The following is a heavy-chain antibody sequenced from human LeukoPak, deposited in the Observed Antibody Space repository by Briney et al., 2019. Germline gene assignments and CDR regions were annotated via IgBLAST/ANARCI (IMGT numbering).Heavy chain of an antibody. V-gene: IGHV3-33*01. CDR2: IWYDGSEK. J-gene: IGHJ4*02. D-gene: IGHD6-6*01. CDR1: GFTFSRHG. CDR3: TRDRTSRYFDY. Sequence: PGGSLRLSCAASGFTFSRHGMHWVRQAPGKGLEWVAVIWYDGSEKYYADSVRGRFTISGDNSKNTVYLQMNSLGAEDTAVYYCTRDRTSRYFDYWGQGTLVTVSS.